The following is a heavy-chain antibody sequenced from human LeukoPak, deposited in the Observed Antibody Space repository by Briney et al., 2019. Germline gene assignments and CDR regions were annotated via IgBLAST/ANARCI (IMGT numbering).Heavy chain of an antibody. CDR2: IYHSGST. J-gene: IGHJ4*02. V-gene: IGHV4-38-2*01. CDR1: GYSISSGFY. Sequence: SETLSLTCAVSGYSISSGFYLGWVRQPPGKGLGWIGSIYHSGSTYYNPSLKSRVTISVDTSKNQFSLKLSSVTAADTAVYYCARGGAATGNFDYWGQGTLVTVSS. D-gene: IGHD2-15*01. CDR3: ARGGAATGNFDY.